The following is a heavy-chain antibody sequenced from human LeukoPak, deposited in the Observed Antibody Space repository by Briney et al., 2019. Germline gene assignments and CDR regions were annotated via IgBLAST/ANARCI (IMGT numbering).Heavy chain of an antibody. CDR1: GFTFSDST. CDR2: IRRKSNSYAT. D-gene: IGHD3-16*01. Sequence: GGSLCLSCAASGFTFSDSTVHWVRQASGKGLEWVGHIRRKSNSYATLYAPSVKGRFTISRDDSENMAYLQMNSLKTEDTAVYYCSGSLFGGNRVLAHYWGQGTLVTVSS. V-gene: IGHV3-73*01. J-gene: IGHJ4*02. CDR3: SGSLFGGNRVLAHY.